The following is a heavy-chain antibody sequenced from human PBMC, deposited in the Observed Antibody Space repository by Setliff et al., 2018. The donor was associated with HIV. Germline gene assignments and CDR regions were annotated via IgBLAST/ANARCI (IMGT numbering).Heavy chain of an antibody. Sequence: SETLSLTCTVSGGSISSGDYYWTWIRQPAGKGLQWIGRIHTSGNTNYNPSLKSRVTISVDTSKSQFSLKLSSVTAADTAVYYCARHIVGGWDAFDIWGQGTMVTVSS. J-gene: IGHJ3*02. CDR3: ARHIVGGWDAFDI. V-gene: IGHV4-61*02. CDR1: GGSISSGDYY. D-gene: IGHD1-26*01. CDR2: IHTSGNT.